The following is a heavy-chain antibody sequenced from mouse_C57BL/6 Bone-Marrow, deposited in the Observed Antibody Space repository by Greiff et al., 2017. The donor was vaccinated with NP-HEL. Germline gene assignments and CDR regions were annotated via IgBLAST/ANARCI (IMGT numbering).Heavy chain of an antibody. CDR1: GYTFTSYW. D-gene: IGHD2-4*01. J-gene: IGHJ2*01. CDR3: ARTGGLPNFDY. CDR2: IYPSDSET. Sequence: VKLQQPGAELVRPGSSVKLSCKASGYTFTSYWMDWVKQRPGQGLEWIGNIYPSDSETHYNQKFKDKATLTVDKSSSTAYMQLSSLTSEDSAVYYCARTGGLPNFDYWGQGTTLTVSS. V-gene: IGHV1-61*01.